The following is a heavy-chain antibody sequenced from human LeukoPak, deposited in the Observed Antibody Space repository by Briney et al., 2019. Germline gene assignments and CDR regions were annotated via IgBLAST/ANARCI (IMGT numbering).Heavy chain of an antibody. J-gene: IGHJ5*01. CDR1: EFTFDDYA. CDR3: AKVAAYSSGWYDS. CDR2: ISWNSGII. Sequence: GGSLRLSCAASEFTFDDYAMHWVRQVPGKGLNWVAGISWNSGIIVYADSVKGRFTISRDSAKNSLYLQMNSLKPEDTALYYCAKVAAYSSGWYDSWGQGTLVTVSS. D-gene: IGHD6-19*01. V-gene: IGHV3-9*01.